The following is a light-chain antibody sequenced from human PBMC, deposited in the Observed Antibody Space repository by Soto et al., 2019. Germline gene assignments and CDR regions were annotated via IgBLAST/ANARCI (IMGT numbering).Light chain of an antibody. Sequence: IVLTQSPGTLFFSPGERATLFCRASQPIRSESLGWSQKKPAQAPRRVIYGTSSRPPKVPDRFSGSGSGTAFTLNISRLEPDDFAVYYLQQYGDAPLTFGGGTKVEIK. CDR1: QPIRSES. J-gene: IGKJ4*01. V-gene: IGKV3-20*01. CDR2: GTS. CDR3: QQYGDAPLT.